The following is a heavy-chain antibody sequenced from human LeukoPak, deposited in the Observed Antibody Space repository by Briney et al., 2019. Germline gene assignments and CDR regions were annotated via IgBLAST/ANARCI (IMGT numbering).Heavy chain of an antibody. CDR1: GFTFSSYA. CDR3: AKVSEPTMIVVVITNGYFDY. CDR2: ISGSGGST. J-gene: IGHJ4*02. Sequence: GGSLRLSCAASGFTFSSYAMSWVRQAPGKGLEWVSAISGSGGSTYYADSVKGRFTISRDNSKNTLYLQMNSLRAEDTAVYYCAKVSEPTMIVVVITNGYFDYWGQGTLVTVSS. V-gene: IGHV3-23*01. D-gene: IGHD3-22*01.